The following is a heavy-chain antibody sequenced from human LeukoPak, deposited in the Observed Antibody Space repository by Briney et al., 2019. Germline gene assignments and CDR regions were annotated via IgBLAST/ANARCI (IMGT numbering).Heavy chain of an antibody. Sequence: SVKVSCKASGGTFSSYAISWVRQAPGQGLEWMGGITPIFGTANYAQKFQGRVTITADESTSTAYMELSSLRSEDTAVYYCARVRDSIFGVVSHEINYWGQGTLVTVSS. V-gene: IGHV1-69*13. CDR2: ITPIFGTA. CDR1: GGTFSSYA. CDR3: ARVRDSIFGVVSHEINY. D-gene: IGHD3-3*02. J-gene: IGHJ4*02.